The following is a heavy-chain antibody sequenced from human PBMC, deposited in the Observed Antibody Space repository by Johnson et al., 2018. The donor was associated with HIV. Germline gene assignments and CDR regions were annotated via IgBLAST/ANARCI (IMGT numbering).Heavy chain of an antibody. CDR2: ITWDGGST. V-gene: IGHV3-43*01. CDR3: AKDMGRYSGSYGNYDAFDI. J-gene: IGHJ3*02. CDR1: GFTFDDYA. Sequence: VRLVEFGGVVVQPGGSLRLSCAASGFTFDDYAMHWVRQAPGKGLEWVSLITWDGGSTYYADSVKGRFTISRDNSKNSLYLQMNSLRTEDTALYYCAKDMGRYSGSYGNYDAFDIWGQGTMVTVSS. D-gene: IGHD1-26*01.